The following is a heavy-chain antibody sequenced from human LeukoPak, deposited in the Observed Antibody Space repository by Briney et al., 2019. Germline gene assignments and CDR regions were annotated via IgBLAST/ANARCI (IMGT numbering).Heavy chain of an antibody. CDR1: GFTFSSYA. CDR2: ISGSGGST. J-gene: IGHJ4*02. V-gene: IGHV3-23*01. D-gene: IGHD6-19*01. CDR3: AKHPLGSSGRNPYFDY. Sequence: PGGSLRLSCAASGFTFSSYAMSWVRQAPGKGLEWVSAISGSGGSTYYADSVKGRFTISRDNSKNTLYLQMNSLRAEDTAVYYCAKHPLGSSGRNPYFDYWGQGTLVTVSS.